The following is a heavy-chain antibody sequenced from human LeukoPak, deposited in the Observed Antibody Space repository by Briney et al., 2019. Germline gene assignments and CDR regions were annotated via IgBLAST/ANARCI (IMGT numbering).Heavy chain of an antibody. V-gene: IGHV4-34*01. J-gene: IGHJ3*02. CDR1: GGPFSGYY. D-gene: IGHD3-10*01. CDR3: ARPRFGELNAFDI. Sequence: PSETLSLTCAVYGGPFSGYYWSWIRKPPGKGLEWIGEINHSGSTNYNPSLKSRVTISVDTSKNQFSLKLSSVTAADTAVYYCARPRFGELNAFDIWGQGTMVTVSS. CDR2: INHSGST.